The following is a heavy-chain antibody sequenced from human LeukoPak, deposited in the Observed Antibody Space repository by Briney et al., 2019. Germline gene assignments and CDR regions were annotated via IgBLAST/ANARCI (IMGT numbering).Heavy chain of an antibody. CDR3: ARKSRVTPWYFDL. CDR1: GGSISSGDYY. V-gene: IGHV4-30-4*01. D-gene: IGHD4-23*01. Sequence: PSQTLSLICTVSGGSISSGDYYWSWIRQPPGKGLEWIGYIYYSGSTYYNPSLKSRVTISVDTSKNQFSLKLSSVTAADTAVYYCARKSRVTPWYFDLWGRGTLVTVSS. CDR2: IYYSGST. J-gene: IGHJ2*01.